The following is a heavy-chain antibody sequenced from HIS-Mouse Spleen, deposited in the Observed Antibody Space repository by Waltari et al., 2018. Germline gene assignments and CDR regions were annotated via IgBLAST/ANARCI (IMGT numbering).Heavy chain of an antibody. J-gene: IGHJ1*01. D-gene: IGHD1-7*01. CDR2: IYHSGST. Sequence: QVQLQESGPGLVKPSETLSLTCTVSGYSISSGYYRGWIRQPPGKGLEWIGSIYHSGSTYYNPSLKSRVTISVDTSKNQFSLKLSSVTAADTAVYYCAREVTGTTNFQHWGQGTLVTVSS. CDR3: AREVTGTTNFQH. CDR1: GYSISSGYY. V-gene: IGHV4-38-2*02.